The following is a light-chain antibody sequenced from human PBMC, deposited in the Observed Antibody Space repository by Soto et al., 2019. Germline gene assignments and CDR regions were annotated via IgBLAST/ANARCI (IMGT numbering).Light chain of an antibody. J-gene: IGKJ1*01. CDR1: QSVSSY. Sequence: DIVLTQSPGTLSLSPGEGATLSCMASQSVSSYLAWYQQKPGQAPRLLIYGAFKRATGIPDRFSGSGSGTDFTLTISRMEPEDVAVYCCQQYGSSPRTFGQGTKVDIK. V-gene: IGKV3-20*01. CDR3: QQYGSSPRT. CDR2: GAF.